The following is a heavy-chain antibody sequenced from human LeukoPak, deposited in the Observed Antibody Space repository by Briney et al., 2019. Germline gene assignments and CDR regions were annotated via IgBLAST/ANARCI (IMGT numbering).Heavy chain of an antibody. CDR1: GGSISSGGYY. Sequence: PSQTLSLTCTVSGGSISSGGYYWSWSRQHPGKGLEWIGYIYYSGSTYYNPSLKSRVTISVDTSKNQFSLKLSSVTAADTAVYYCAREGIQLCLDVWGQGTTVTVSS. V-gene: IGHV4-31*03. CDR3: AREGIQLCLDV. J-gene: IGHJ6*02. CDR2: IYYSGST. D-gene: IGHD5-18*01.